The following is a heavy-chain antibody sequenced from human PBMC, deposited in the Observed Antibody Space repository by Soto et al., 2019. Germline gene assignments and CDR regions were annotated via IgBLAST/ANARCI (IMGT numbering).Heavy chain of an antibody. Sequence: ASVKVSCKASGYTFTDYYVHWVRQAPGQGLEWMGWINPNSGGTKTTQKFQGRVTVTRDTSISTAYMGLSRLRSDDTAVYYCARDVTRTQSCTNGVCYYHYYDMDVWGQGTMVTVSS. J-gene: IGHJ6*02. CDR2: INPNSGGT. D-gene: IGHD2-8*01. CDR1: GYTFTDYY. V-gene: IGHV1-2*02. CDR3: ARDVTRTQSCTNGVCYYHYYDMDV.